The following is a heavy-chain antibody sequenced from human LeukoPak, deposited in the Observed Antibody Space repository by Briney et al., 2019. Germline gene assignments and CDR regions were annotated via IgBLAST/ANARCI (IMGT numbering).Heavy chain of an antibody. J-gene: IGHJ6*02. V-gene: IGHV1-69*13. Sequence: SVKVSCKASGGTFSSYAISWVRQAPGQGLEWMGGIIPIFGTANYAQKFQGRVTITADESTSTAYMELSSLRSEDTAVYYCASGGIMTTVRNYGMTSGAKGPRSPSP. CDR2: IIPIFGTA. D-gene: IGHD4-17*01. CDR1: GGTFSSYA. CDR3: ASGGIMTTVRNYGMTS.